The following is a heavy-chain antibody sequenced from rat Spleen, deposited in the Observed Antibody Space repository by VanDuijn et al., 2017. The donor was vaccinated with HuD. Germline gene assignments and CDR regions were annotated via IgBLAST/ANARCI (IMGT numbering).Heavy chain of an antibody. V-gene: IGHV5-22*01. J-gene: IGHJ4*01. CDR3: TRMHTTDFYYYFMDA. CDR1: GFTFSDYY. Sequence: EVQLVESGGGLVQPGRSLKLSCAASGFTFSDYYMAWVRQAPKKGLEWVASISYEGSNTYYGDSVKGRFTISRDHAKSTLYLQMNSLRSEDTATYYCTRMHTTDFYYYFMDAWGQGASVTVSS. D-gene: IGHD1-6*01. CDR2: ISYEGSNT.